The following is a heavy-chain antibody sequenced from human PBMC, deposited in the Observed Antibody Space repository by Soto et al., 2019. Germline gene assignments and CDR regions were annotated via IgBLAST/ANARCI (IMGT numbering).Heavy chain of an antibody. CDR2: IYHSGST. CDR1: GCPIRSNNW. V-gene: IGHV4-4*02. CDR3: AADVGGYIYGLARH. J-gene: IGHJ4*02. Sequence: PSGTPFPTCAFSGCPIRSNNWGSWVRQPPGKGLEWIGEIYHSGSTNYNPSLKSRVTISRDMSTSTAYMELSSLRPEDTAVYYCAADVGGYIYGLARHWGPGTLVTVSS. D-gene: IGHD4-17*01.